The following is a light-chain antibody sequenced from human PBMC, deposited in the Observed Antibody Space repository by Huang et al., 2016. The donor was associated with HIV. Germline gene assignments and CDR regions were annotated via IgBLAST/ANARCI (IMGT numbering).Light chain of an antibody. CDR1: KSISSY. CDR3: QQSYSNTFT. J-gene: IGKJ3*01. Sequence: DIQMTQSPSSLSASVGDRVIITCRASKSISSYLNWYQQQPGKAPNLLIYAASSLQSGVPSRFSGSGSGTDFTLTIRSLQPEDFATYYCQQSYSNTFTFGAGTKVDVK. CDR2: AAS. V-gene: IGKV1-39*01.